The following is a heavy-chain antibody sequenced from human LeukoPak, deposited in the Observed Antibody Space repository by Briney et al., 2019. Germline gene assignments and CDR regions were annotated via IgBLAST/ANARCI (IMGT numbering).Heavy chain of an antibody. CDR3: ARRRYFDY. CDR1: GFTFDDYA. V-gene: IGHV4-34*01. Sequence: GSLRLSCAASGFTFDDYAMSWIRQPPGKGLEWIGEINQSGSTNYNPSLKSRVTISVDTSKNQFSLKLDSVTAADTAVYYCARRRYFDYWGQGTLVTVSS. J-gene: IGHJ4*02. CDR2: INQSGST.